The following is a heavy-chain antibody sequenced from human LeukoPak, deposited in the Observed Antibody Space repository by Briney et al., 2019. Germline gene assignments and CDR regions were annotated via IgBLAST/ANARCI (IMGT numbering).Heavy chain of an antibody. CDR3: ARGYSYGYNDAFDI. V-gene: IGHV1-8*02. CDR1: GYTFTGYY. CDR2: MNPNSGDT. Sequence: GASVKVSCKASGYTFTGYYMHWVRQAPGQGLEWMGWMNPNSGDTGYAQKFQGRVTMTRNTSISTAYMELSSLRSEDTAVYYCARGYSYGYNDAFDIWGQGTMVTVSS. J-gene: IGHJ3*02. D-gene: IGHD5-18*01.